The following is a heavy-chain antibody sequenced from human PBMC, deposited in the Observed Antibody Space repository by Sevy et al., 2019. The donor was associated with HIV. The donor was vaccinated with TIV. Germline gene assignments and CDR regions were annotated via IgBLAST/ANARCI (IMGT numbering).Heavy chain of an antibody. CDR2: IYSGGST. CDR3: ARVGRYCSGGSCYSLEYFDY. J-gene: IGHJ4*02. Sequence: GGSLRLSCAVSGFTVSSNYMSWVRQAPGKGLEWVSVIYSGGSTYYADSVKGRFTISRDNSKNTLYLQMNSLRAEDTAVYYCARVGRYCSGGSCYSLEYFDYWGQGTLVTVSS. CDR1: GFTVSSNY. V-gene: IGHV3-53*01. D-gene: IGHD2-15*01.